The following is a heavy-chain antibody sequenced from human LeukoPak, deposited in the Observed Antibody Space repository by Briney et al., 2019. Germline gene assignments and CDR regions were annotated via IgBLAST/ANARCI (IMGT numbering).Heavy chain of an antibody. CDR3: ATAAPPPDYYDTRGYSFFDY. D-gene: IGHD3-22*01. Sequence: ASVKVSCKVSGYSLSDLSMHWVRQVPGKGFEWMGGFDPEDDETVYAQNFQDRVTMTEDTSSDTAYMELSSLRSEDTAVYYCATAAPPPDYYDTRGYSFFDYRGQGTLVTVSS. J-gene: IGHJ4*02. V-gene: IGHV1-24*01. CDR1: GYSLSDLS. CDR2: FDPEDDET.